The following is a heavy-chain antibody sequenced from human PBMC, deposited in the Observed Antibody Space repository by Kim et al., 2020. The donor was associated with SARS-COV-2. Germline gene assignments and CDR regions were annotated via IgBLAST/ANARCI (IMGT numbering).Heavy chain of an antibody. CDR2: VYNSGDT. CDR1: GGPIRSSGYY. V-gene: IGHV4-39*01. Sequence: SETLSLTCTVSGGPIRSSGYYWGRIRQSPGKGLEWIGSVYNSGDTNYSPSLKSRVTISVDSSKNQFSLNLRSVTAADTAVYYCATGGGHTAIDRDFEHWG. D-gene: IGHD3-3*01. J-gene: IGHJ1*01. CDR3: ATGGGHTAIDRDFEH.